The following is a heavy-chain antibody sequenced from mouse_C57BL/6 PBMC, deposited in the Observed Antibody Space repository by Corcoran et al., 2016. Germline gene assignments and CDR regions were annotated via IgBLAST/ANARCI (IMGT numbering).Heavy chain of an antibody. V-gene: IGHV9-3*01. CDR2: INTYSGVP. J-gene: IGHJ4*01. Sequence: QIQLVQSGPELKKPGETVKISCKASGYTFTTYGMSWVKQAPGKGLKWMGWINTYSGVPTYADDFKGRFAFSLETSASTAYLQINNLKNEDTATYFCARPRDYAMDYWGQGTSVTVSS. CDR1: GYTFTTYG. CDR3: ARPRDYAMDY.